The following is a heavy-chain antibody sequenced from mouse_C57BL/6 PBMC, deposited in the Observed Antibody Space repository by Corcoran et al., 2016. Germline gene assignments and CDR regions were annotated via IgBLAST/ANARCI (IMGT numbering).Heavy chain of an antibody. CDR3: ARSPYYYGSSHYFDY. CDR1: GYTFTDYY. CDR2: INPNNGGT. V-gene: IGHV1-26*01. Sequence: EVQLQQSGPELVKPGASVKISCKASGYTFTDYYMNWVKQSHGKSLEWIGDINPNNGGTSYNQKFKGKATLTVDKSSSTAYMELRSLTSEDSAVYYCARSPYYYGSSHYFDYWGQGTTLTVSS. J-gene: IGHJ2*01. D-gene: IGHD1-1*01.